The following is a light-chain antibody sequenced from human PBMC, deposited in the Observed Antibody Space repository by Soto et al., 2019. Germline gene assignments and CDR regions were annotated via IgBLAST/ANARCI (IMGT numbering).Light chain of an antibody. V-gene: IGKV1D-12*01. CDR2: AAS. CDR1: QGISNW. CDR3: QQTNSFPIT. Sequence: IQMTQSPSSVSASVGDRVTITCRASQGISNWLAWYQHKPGRAPKLLIYAASNLQSGVPSRFSATGSGTDFTLTISSLQPEDFATYYCQQTNSFPITFGQGTRLEIK. J-gene: IGKJ5*01.